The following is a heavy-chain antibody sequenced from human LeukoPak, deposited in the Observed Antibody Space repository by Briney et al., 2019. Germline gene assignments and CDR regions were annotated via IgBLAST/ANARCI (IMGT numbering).Heavy chain of an antibody. Sequence: PGGSLRLSCAASGFTFSDYYMSWIRQAPGKGLEWVSYISSSGSTIYYADSVKGRFTISRDNAKNSLYLQMNSLRAEDTAVYYCARDRVRGLRGAFDIWGQGTMVTVSS. D-gene: IGHD3-10*01. J-gene: IGHJ3*02. V-gene: IGHV3-11*01. CDR3: ARDRVRGLRGAFDI. CDR2: ISSSGSTI. CDR1: GFTFSDYY.